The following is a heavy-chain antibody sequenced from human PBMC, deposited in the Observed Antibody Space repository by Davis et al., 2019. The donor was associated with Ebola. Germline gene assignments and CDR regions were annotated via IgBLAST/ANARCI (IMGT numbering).Heavy chain of an antibody. V-gene: IGHV3-53*01. CDR2: IYGGDT. J-gene: IGHJ6*04. CDR3: AREPTGNYYYFYGMDV. D-gene: IGHD4-11*01. Sequence: GGSLRLSCDASGFTVRTTHMSWVRQAPGKGLEWVSGIYGGDTHYADSVKGRFTIPRDNSKNTLHLQMNSLRVEDTAVYFCAREPTGNYYYFYGMDVWGKGTTVSVSS. CDR1: GFTVRTTH.